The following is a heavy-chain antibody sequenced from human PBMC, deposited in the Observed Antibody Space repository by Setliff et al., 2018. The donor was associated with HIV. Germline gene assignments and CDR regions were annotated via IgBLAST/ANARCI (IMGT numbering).Heavy chain of an antibody. CDR1: GGSISDSSYY. Sequence: PSETLSLTCTVSGGSISDSSYYWGWIRKPTGKGLEWIGNIYYSGSTYYNPSLKSRVTISVDTSKNQFSLKLSSVTAADTAVYYCARILWFGEETVDYWGQGTLVTVSS. J-gene: IGHJ4*02. CDR3: ARILWFGEETVDY. CDR2: IYYSGST. V-gene: IGHV4-39*07. D-gene: IGHD3-10*01.